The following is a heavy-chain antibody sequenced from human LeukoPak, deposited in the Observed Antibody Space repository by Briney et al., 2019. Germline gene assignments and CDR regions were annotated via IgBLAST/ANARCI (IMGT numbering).Heavy chain of an antibody. J-gene: IGHJ4*02. Sequence: GGSLRLSCAASGFTFSSYAMSWVRQAPGKGLEWVSAISGSGGSTYYADSVKGRFTISRDNSKNTLYLQMNSLRAEDTAVYYRAKDERNRRSGGSCYWGQGTLVTVSS. CDR3: AKDERNRRSGGSCY. V-gene: IGHV3-23*01. CDR1: GFTFSSYA. CDR2: ISGSGGST. D-gene: IGHD2-15*01.